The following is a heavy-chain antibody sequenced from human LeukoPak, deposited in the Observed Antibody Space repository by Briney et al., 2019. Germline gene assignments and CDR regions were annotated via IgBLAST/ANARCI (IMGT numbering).Heavy chain of an antibody. Sequence: GGSLRLSCAASGFTFSSYSMNWVRQAPGKGLKWVSSISSSSSYIYYADSVKGRFTIPRDNAKNSLYLQMNSLRAEDTAVYYCARDLGDYSFDYWGQGTLVTVSS. CDR3: ARDLGDYSFDY. CDR2: ISSSSSYI. D-gene: IGHD4-17*01. CDR1: GFTFSSYS. J-gene: IGHJ4*02. V-gene: IGHV3-21*01.